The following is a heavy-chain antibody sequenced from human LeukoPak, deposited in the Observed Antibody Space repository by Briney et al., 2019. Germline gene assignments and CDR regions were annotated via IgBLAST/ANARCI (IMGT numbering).Heavy chain of an antibody. CDR2: IYYSGST. Sequence: EXLSLTCTVSGGSISSYYRSWIRQPPGKGLEWLGYIYYSGSTNYNPSLKSRVTISVDTSKNQFSLKLSSVTAADTAVYYCARALFLGQLWLFDYWGQGTLVTVSS. J-gene: IGHJ4*02. CDR3: ARALFLGQLWLFDY. CDR1: GGSISSYY. D-gene: IGHD5-18*01. V-gene: IGHV4-59*01.